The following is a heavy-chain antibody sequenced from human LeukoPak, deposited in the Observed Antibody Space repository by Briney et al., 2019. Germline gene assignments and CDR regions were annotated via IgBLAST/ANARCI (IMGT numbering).Heavy chain of an antibody. CDR2: ITSSSSYI. J-gene: IGHJ3*02. D-gene: IGHD3-10*01. V-gene: IGHV3-21*01. Sequence: GSLRLSCAASGFTFSSYNMNWVRQAPGKGLEWVSSITSSSSYIYYADSVDGRFTISSDNAKNTLYLDLSSLRAEDMAVYYCTRSGAGGAFDIWGQGTMVGVSS. CDR1: GFTFSSYN. CDR3: TRSGAGGAFDI.